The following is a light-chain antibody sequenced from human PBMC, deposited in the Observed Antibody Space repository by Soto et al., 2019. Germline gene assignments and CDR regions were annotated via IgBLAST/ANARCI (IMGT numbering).Light chain of an antibody. CDR2: GAS. Sequence: EIVLTQSPGTLSLSPGERATLSCRASQSVSSNNLAWYQQRPGQAPRVVIYGASTRATGIPESFSGSGSGTDFTLTISRLEPEDFAVYYCQKYGRSPFTFGPGTKVDIK. CDR1: QSVSSNN. J-gene: IGKJ3*01. CDR3: QKYGRSPFT. V-gene: IGKV3-20*01.